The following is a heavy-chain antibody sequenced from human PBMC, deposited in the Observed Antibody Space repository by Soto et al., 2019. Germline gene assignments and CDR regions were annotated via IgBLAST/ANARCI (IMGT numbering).Heavy chain of an antibody. CDR2: MNPNRGNT. CDR1: GYTFTSYD. Sequence: QVQLVQSGAEVKKPGASVKVSCKASGYTFTSYDINWVRQATGQGLEWMGWMNPNRGNTGSAQKFQGRVTMTRNTSMSTAYMELSSLRSEDTAVYYCARGFRGYYYYYLDVWGKGTTVTVSS. J-gene: IGHJ6*03. V-gene: IGHV1-8*01. CDR3: ARGFRGYYYYYLDV.